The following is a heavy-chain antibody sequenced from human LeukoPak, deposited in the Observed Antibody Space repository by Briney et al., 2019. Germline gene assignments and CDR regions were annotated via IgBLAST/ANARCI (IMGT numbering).Heavy chain of an antibody. CDR3: ARSPSRSGWSGSYLGIY. V-gene: IGHV4-34*01. D-gene: IGHD3-3*01. CDR2: INHGGIT. Sequence: SETLSLTCAVYDGSFSAYYWSWIRQSPGKGLEWIGQINHGGITSYSPSLKSRVTISLDTSKNQFSLNLSSVTAADTAVYYCARSPSRSGWSGSYLGIYWGQGTLVTVSS. J-gene: IGHJ4*02. CDR1: DGSFSAYY.